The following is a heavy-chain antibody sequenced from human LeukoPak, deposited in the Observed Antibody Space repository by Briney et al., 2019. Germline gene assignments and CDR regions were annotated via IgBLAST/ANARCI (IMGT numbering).Heavy chain of an antibody. Sequence: SQTLSLTCTVSGGSISSGSYYWSWIRQPAGKGLEWIGRIYTSGSTNYNPSLQSRVTMSIGTSKTQFSLKLDSVTAADTAVYYCARFDYGSGSYYDYWGQGTLVTVSS. J-gene: IGHJ4*02. CDR3: ARFDYGSGSYYDY. CDR2: IYTSGST. V-gene: IGHV4-61*02. D-gene: IGHD3-10*01. CDR1: GGSISSGSYY.